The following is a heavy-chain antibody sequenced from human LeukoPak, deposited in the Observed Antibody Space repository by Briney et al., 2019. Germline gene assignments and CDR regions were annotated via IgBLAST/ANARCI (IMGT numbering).Heavy chain of an antibody. CDR3: ARESPQSNNWNDGLDP. CDR2: IYYSGST. CDR1: GGSISSYY. V-gene: IGHV4-59*01. D-gene: IGHD1-20*01. Sequence: SETLSLTCTVSGGSISSYYWSWIRQPPGKGLEWIGYIYYSGSTNYNPSLKSRVTISVDTSKNQFSLKLSSVTAADTAVYYCARESPQSNNWNDGLDPWGQGTLVTVSS. J-gene: IGHJ5*02.